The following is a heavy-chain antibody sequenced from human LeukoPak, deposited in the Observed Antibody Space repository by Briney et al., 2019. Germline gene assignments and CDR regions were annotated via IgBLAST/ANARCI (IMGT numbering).Heavy chain of an antibody. V-gene: IGHV4-34*01. Sequence: SETLSLTCAVYGGSFSGYYWSWIRQPPGKGLEWIGEFNHSGSKSRVTISIDTSKNQFSLKLSSVTAADTAVYYCARPSSSWRKNYYYYMDVWGKGTTVTISS. CDR2: FNHSGS. CDR3: ARPSSSWRKNYYYYMDV. CDR1: GGSFSGYY. D-gene: IGHD6-13*01. J-gene: IGHJ6*03.